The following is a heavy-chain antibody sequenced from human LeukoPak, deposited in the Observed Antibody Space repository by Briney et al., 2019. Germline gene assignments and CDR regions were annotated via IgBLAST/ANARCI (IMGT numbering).Heavy chain of an antibody. CDR3: ARQGRWLQPADAFDI. J-gene: IGHJ3*02. Sequence: GESLKISCKGSGYSFTSYWIGWVRPMPGKGLEWMGIIYPGDSDTRYSPSFQGQVTISADKSISTAYLQWSSLKASDTAMYYCARQGRWLQPADAFDIWGQGTMVTVSS. CDR1: GYSFTSYW. V-gene: IGHV5-51*01. CDR2: IYPGDSDT. D-gene: IGHD5-24*01.